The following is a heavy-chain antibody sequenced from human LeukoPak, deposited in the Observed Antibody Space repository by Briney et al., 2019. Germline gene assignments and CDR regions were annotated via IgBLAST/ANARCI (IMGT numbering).Heavy chain of an antibody. Sequence: GGSLRLSCAASGLTFSSYEMNWVRQAPGKGLELVANIKQDRSEKYYVDSVKGRFTISRDNAKNSLYLQMNSLRAEDTAVYYCARLREIPVFGVVTKSTSYFDYWGRGTLVTVSS. CDR1: GLTFSSYE. CDR2: IKQDRSEK. D-gene: IGHD3-3*01. V-gene: IGHV3-7*01. CDR3: ARLREIPVFGVVTKSTSYFDY. J-gene: IGHJ4*02.